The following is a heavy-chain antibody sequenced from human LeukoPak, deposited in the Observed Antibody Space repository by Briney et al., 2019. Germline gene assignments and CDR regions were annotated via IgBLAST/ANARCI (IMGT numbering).Heavy chain of an antibody. CDR1: GGTFSSYA. CDR2: IIPIFGTA. Sequence: SVKVSCKASGGTFSSYAISWVRQAPGQGLEWMGGIIPIFGTANYAQKFQGRVTITADESTSTAYMELSSLRSEDTAVYYCARGILETPIAAAINWFDPWGQGTLVTVSS. J-gene: IGHJ5*02. D-gene: IGHD6-13*01. V-gene: IGHV1-69*01. CDR3: ARGILETPIAAAINWFDP.